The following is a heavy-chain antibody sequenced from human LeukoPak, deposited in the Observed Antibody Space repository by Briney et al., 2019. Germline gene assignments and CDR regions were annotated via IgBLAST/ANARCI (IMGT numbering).Heavy chain of an antibody. J-gene: IGHJ4*02. CDR3: AREGELLWFGESSGHYFDN. V-gene: IGHV1-18*04. CDR1: GYTFTGYY. CDR2: ISLYNGNT. Sequence: GASVKVSCKASGYTFTGYYMHWVRQAPGQGLEWMGWISLYNGNTKYAQRLQGRVTMTTDTSTSTAYMELRSLRSDDTAVYYCAREGELLWFGESSGHYFDNWGQGTLVTVSS. D-gene: IGHD3-10*01.